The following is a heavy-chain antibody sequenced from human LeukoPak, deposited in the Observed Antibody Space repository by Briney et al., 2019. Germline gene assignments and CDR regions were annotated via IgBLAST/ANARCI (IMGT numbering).Heavy chain of an antibody. Sequence: ASVKVSCKASGYTFTSCAMHWVRQAPGQRLEWMGWINAGNGNTKYSQEFQGGVTITRDTSASTAYMELSSLRSEDMAVYYCARDVSGSYGLLDYWGQGTLVTVSS. CDR2: INAGNGNT. CDR3: ARDVSGSYGLLDY. J-gene: IGHJ4*02. D-gene: IGHD3-16*01. V-gene: IGHV1-3*03. CDR1: GYTFTSCA.